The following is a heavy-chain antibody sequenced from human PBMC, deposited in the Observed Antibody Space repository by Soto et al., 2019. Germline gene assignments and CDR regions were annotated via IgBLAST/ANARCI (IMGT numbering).Heavy chain of an antibody. CDR3: AKVGIYYYYGMDV. D-gene: IGHD3-10*01. CDR1: GFTFSIYV. CDR2: ISGSDGST. V-gene: IGHV3-23*01. Sequence: EVQLLESGGGLVQPGGSLRLSCAASGFTFSIYVMSWVRQAPGKGLEWVSGISGSDGSTYYADSVKGRFTISRDNSKNTLDLQMNSLRAEDTAVYYCAKVGIYYYYGMDVWGQGTTVTVSS. J-gene: IGHJ6*02.